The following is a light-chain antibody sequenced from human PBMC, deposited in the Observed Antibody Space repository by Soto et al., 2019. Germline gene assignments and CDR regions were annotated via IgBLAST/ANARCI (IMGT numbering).Light chain of an antibody. CDR1: SSNIGSTN. Sequence: QPVLTQPPSASGTPGQTVTISCSGSSSNIGSTNVYWYQQLPGTAPKLLIYWNNRRPSGVPDRFSGSKSGISASLAISGLRSEDEADYYCTAWDDSLSGRVFGGGTKQTVL. V-gene: IGLV1-47*01. CDR2: WNN. CDR3: TAWDDSLSGRV. J-gene: IGLJ3*02.